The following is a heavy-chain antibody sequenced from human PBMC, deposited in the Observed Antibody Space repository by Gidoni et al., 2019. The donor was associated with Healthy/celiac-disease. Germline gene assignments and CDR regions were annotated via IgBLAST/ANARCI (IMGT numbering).Heavy chain of an antibody. CDR2: IRSKAYGGTT. Sequence: EVQLVESGGGLVQPGRSLRLSCTASGFTFGDYAMSWFRQAPGKGLEWVGFIRSKAYGGTTEYAASVKGRFTISRDDSKSIAYLQMNSLKTEDTAVYYCTRDHEGVRGTDYWGQGTLVTVSS. D-gene: IGHD3-16*01. J-gene: IGHJ4*02. CDR1: GFTFGDYA. CDR3: TRDHEGVRGTDY. V-gene: IGHV3-49*03.